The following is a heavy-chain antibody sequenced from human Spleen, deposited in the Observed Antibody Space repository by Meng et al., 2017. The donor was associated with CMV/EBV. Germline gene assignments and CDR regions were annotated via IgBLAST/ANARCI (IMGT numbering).Heavy chain of an antibody. CDR1: GFSFSDDY. Sequence: VRLVARGGGLVKAGGSLGLTCAASGFSFSDDYMSWIRQAPGKGLEWVSYISSSSSYTNYADSVKGRFTISRDNAKNSLYLQMNSLRAEDTAVYYCARSITGNWFDPWGQGTLVTVSS. J-gene: IGHJ5*02. CDR2: ISSSSSYT. CDR3: ARSITGNWFDP. D-gene: IGHD1-20*01. V-gene: IGHV3-11*05.